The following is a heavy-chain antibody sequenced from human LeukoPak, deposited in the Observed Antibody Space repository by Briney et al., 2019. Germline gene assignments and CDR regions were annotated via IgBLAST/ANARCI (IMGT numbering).Heavy chain of an antibody. CDR3: ARTNLSEWSDY. Sequence: SETLSLTCAVYGGSFSGYYWSWIRQPPGKGLEWIGEINHSGSTNYNPSLKSRVTISVDTSKNQFSLKLSSVTAADTAVYYCARTNLSEWSDYWGQGTLVTVSS. CDR1: GGSFSGYY. CDR2: INHSGST. J-gene: IGHJ4*02. D-gene: IGHD3-3*01. V-gene: IGHV4-34*01.